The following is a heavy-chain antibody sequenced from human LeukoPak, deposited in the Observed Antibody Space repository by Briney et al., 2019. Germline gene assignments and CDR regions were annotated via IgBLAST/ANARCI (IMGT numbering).Heavy chain of an antibody. CDR1: GFTFSSYW. CDR2: INTDGSST. V-gene: IGHV3-74*01. D-gene: IGHD3-9*01. J-gene: IGHJ4*02. CDR3: ARSGRFFDWLFEY. Sequence: GGSLRLSCAASGFTFSSYWMHWVRQAPGKGLVWVSRINTDGSSTSDADSVKGRFTISRDNAKNTLYLQMNSLRVEDTAVYYCARSGRFFDWLFEYWGQGTLVPVSS.